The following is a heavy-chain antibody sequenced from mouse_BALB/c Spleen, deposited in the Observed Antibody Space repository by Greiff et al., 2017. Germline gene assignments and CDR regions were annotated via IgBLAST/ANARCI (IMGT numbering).Heavy chain of an antibody. CDR2: IWSGGST. Sequence: VKLMESGPGLVQPSQSLSITCTVSGFSLTSYGVHWVRQSPGKGLEWLGVIWSGGSTDYNAAFISRLGISKDNSKSQVFFKMNSLQANDTAIYYCARKDYGSSYGYAMDYWGQGTSVTVSS. J-gene: IGHJ4*01. D-gene: IGHD1-1*01. CDR1: GFSLTSYG. V-gene: IGHV2-2*02. CDR3: ARKDYGSSYGYAMDY.